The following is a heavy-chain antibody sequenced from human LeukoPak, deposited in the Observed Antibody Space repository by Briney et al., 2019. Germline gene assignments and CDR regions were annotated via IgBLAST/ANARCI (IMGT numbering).Heavy chain of an antibody. CDR1: GGFISSYY. CDR2: IYTSGST. J-gene: IGHJ4*02. V-gene: IGHV4-4*09. CDR3: ARSKNIVGATG. D-gene: IGHD1-26*01. Sequence: SETLSLTCTVSGGFISSYYWSWIRQPPGKGLEWIGYIYTSGSTNYNPSLKSRVTISVDTSKNQFSLKLSSVTAADTAVYYCARSKNIVGATGWGQGTLVTVSS.